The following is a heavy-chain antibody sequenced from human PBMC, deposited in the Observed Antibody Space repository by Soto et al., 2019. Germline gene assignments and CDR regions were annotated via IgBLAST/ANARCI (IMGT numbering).Heavy chain of an antibody. CDR1: GFTFDDYT. CDR2: ISWDGGST. V-gene: IGHV3-43*01. CDR3: ARYRWRSGTPDYFDY. Sequence: PGGSLRLSCAASGFTFDDYTMHWVRQAPGKGLEWVSLISWDGGSTYYADSVKGRFTISRDNSKNTLYLQMNSLRAEDTAVYYCARYRWRSGTPDYFDYWGQGTLVTVSS. J-gene: IGHJ4*02. D-gene: IGHD1-7*01.